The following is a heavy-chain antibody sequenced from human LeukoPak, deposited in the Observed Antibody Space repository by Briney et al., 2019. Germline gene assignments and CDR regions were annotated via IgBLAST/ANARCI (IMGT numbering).Heavy chain of an antibody. D-gene: IGHD3-22*01. J-gene: IGHJ6*04. CDR1: GGSFSGYY. V-gene: IGHV4-39*01. CDR2: IYYSGST. CDR3: ASPVYYYDSSGYYYGLGVWDV. Sequence: SETLSLTCAVYGGSFSGYYWGWIRQPPGKGLEWIGSIYYSGSTYYNPSLKSRVTISVDTSKNQFSLKLSSVTAADTAVYYCASPVYYYDSSGYYYGLGVWDVWGKGTTVTVSS.